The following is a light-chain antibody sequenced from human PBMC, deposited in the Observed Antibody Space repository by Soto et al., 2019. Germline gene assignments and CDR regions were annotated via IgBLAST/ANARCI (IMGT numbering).Light chain of an antibody. CDR1: QGISTY. CDR2: AAS. V-gene: IGKV1-39*01. CDR3: QQSNSITWT. J-gene: IGKJ1*01. Sequence: DIQMTQSPSSLSASVGDRVTITCLAIQGISTYLNWYQQKPGKAPKVLIYAASSLQSGVPSRFSGSGSETDFTLTISSLQPEDFATYSCQQSNSITWTFGQGTKVDIK.